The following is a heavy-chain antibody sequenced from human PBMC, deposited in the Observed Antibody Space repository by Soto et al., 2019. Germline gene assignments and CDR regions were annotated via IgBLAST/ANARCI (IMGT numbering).Heavy chain of an antibody. D-gene: IGHD6-19*01. V-gene: IGHV3-74*01. Sequence: PGGSLRLSCAASGFTFSNNAMTWVRQPPGKGLEWVSHINSDGSDTSYADSVKGRFTISRDNAKNTLYLQMNSLRAEDTAVYYCARDRGWSLFDYWGQGTLVTVSS. CDR3: ARDRGWSLFDY. J-gene: IGHJ4*02. CDR2: INSDGSDT. CDR1: GFTFSNNA.